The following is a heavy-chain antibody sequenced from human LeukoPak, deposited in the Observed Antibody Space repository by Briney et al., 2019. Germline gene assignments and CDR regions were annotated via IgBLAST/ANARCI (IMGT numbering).Heavy chain of an antibody. J-gene: IGHJ4*02. CDR2: IYNTGSI. Sequence: SETLSLTCTVSGGSISSSTYNWGWIRQPPGKGLEWIGSIYNTGSIFYNPSLKSRATISIDTSKNQFSLKLSSVTAADTAIYYCASQPYYESSGYYFYWGQGTLVTVSS. D-gene: IGHD3-22*01. V-gene: IGHV4-39*01. CDR3: ASQPYYESSGYYFY. CDR1: GGSISSSTYN.